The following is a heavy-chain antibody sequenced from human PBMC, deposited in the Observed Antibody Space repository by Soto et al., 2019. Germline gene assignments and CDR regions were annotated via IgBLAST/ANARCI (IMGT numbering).Heavy chain of an antibody. CDR2: ISYEGSNK. CDR1: GFTFSNYG. J-gene: IGHJ4*02. Sequence: QVQLVESGGGVVQPGRSLRLSCAVSGFTFSNYGMNWVRQAPGKGLEWVAVISYEGSNKYYADSVKGRFTISRDNSKNTMYLQMNSLRVEDTAAYFCASTPCERPSYWGQGTLVTVSS. V-gene: IGHV3-30*03. D-gene: IGHD6-25*01. CDR3: ASTPCERPSY.